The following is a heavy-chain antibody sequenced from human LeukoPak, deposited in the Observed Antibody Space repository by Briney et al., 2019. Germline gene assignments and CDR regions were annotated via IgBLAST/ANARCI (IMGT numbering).Heavy chain of an antibody. V-gene: IGHV4-4*02. CDR2: IYHSGST. D-gene: IGHD3-22*01. CDR3: ARGGYYYDSSGQRRDAFDI. Sequence: SGTLSLTCAVSGGSISSSNWWSWVRQPPGKGLEWIGEIYHSGSTNYNPSLKSRVTISVDTSKNQFSLKLSSVTAADTAVYYCARGGYYYDSSGQRRDAFDIWGQGTMVTVSS. J-gene: IGHJ3*02. CDR1: GGSISSSNW.